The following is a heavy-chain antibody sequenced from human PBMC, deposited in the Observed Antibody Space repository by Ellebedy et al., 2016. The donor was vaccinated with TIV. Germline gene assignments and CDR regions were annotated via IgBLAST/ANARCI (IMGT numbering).Heavy chain of an antibody. V-gene: IGHV4-59*12. CDR1: GDSIRYYH. Sequence: SETLSLTXIVSGDSIRYYHWSWIRLPPGKGLEWIAYIHHTGKTTYNPSLKSRVTISMDTSKNQFSLRLTSVTAADAAVYYCARLAIAATHPLSDYWGQGTLVTVSS. CDR2: IHHTGKT. CDR3: ARLAIAATHPLSDY. D-gene: IGHD6-13*01. J-gene: IGHJ4*02.